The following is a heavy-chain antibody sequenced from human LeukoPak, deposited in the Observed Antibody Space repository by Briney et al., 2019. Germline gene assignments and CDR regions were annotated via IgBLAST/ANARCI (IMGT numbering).Heavy chain of an antibody. CDR2: IYYSGST. CDR3: ARDYYGSGR. D-gene: IGHD3-10*01. CDR1: GVSISSGSFY. V-gene: IGHV4-61*01. J-gene: IGHJ4*02. Sequence: SETLSLTCAVSGVSISSGSFYWSWIRQPPGKGLEWIGYIYYSGSTNYNPSLKSRVTISVDTSKNQFSLKLSSVTAADTAVYYCARDYYGSGRWGQGTLVTVSS.